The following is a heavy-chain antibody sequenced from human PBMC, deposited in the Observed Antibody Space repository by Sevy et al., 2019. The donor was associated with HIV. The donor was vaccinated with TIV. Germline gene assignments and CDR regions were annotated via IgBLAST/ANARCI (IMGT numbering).Heavy chain of an antibody. D-gene: IGHD6-25*01. J-gene: IGHJ4*02. CDR2: ISSSGSTI. Sequence: GGSLRLSCAASGFTFSDYYMSWIRQAPGKGLEWVSYISSSGSTIYYADSVKGRVTISRDNVKNSLYLQMNSLRAEDTAVYYCARDPRSRLGAVDYWGQGTLVTVSS. CDR3: ARDPRSRLGAVDY. V-gene: IGHV3-11*01. CDR1: GFTFSDYY.